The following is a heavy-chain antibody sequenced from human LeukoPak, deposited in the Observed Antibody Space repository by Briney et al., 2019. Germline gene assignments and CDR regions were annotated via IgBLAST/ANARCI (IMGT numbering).Heavy chain of an antibody. V-gene: IGHV3-74*01. CDR2: INSDGSST. D-gene: IGHD3-10*01. CDR1: GFTFSSYW. J-gene: IGHJ4*02. Sequence: GGSLRLSCAASGFTFSSYWMHWVRQAPGKGLVWVSRINSDGSSTSYADSVKGRFTISRDNAKNTLYLQMNSLRAEDTAVYYCASTNHYYDLGTYDYYFDYWGQGALVTVSS. CDR3: ASTNHYYDLGTYDYYFDY.